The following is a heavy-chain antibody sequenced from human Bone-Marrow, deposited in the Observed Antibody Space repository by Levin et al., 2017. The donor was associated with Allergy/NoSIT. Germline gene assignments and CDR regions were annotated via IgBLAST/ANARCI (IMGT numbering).Heavy chain of an antibody. D-gene: IGHD4-17*01. J-gene: IGHJ6*03. CDR3: ARDPYDYGDLMVYYFYYMDV. CDR1: GFTFSHYA. Sequence: GGSLRLSCAASGFTFSHYAMHWVRQAPGKGLEWVAVISYGGNSKYYADSVKGRFTISRDKSKNTLYLQMNTLRAEDTAVYYCARDPYDYGDLMVYYFYYMDVWGKGTTVTVYS. V-gene: IGHV3-30-3*01. CDR2: ISYGGNSK.